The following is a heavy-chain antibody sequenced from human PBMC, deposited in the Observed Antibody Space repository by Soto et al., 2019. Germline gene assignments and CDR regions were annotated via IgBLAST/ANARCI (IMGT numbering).Heavy chain of an antibody. Sequence: PGGSLRLSCAASGFTFSSYAMSWVRQAPGKGLEWASAISGSGGSTYYADSVKGWFTISRDNSKNTLYLQMNSLRAEDTAVYYCAKDKYLTSGWGIAAAVTRFDYWGQGTLVTVSS. CDR3: AKDKYLTSGWGIAAAVTRFDY. V-gene: IGHV3-23*01. J-gene: IGHJ4*02. D-gene: IGHD6-13*01. CDR1: GFTFSSYA. CDR2: ISGSGGST.